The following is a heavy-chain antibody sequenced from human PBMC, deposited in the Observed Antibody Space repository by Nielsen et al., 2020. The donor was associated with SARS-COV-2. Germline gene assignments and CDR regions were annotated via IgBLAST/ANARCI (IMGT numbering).Heavy chain of an antibody. CDR3: ARDEYNYGYNWFDT. Sequence: ASVKVSCKASGFTFNRYYIHWVRQAPGQGLEWMGRINPNSAGTNYAQTFKGRVTLTTDTSISTAYMDLSWLRSDDTAVYYCARDEYNYGYNWFDTWGQGTLVTVSS. J-gene: IGHJ5*02. CDR2: INPNSAGT. V-gene: IGHV1-2*06. CDR1: GFTFNRYY. D-gene: IGHD5-18*01.